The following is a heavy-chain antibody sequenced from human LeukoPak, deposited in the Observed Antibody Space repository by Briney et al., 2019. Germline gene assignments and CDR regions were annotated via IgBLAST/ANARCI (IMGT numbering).Heavy chain of an antibody. CDR1: GFTFSSYS. Sequence: GGSLRFSCAASGFTFSSYSMNWVRQAPGKGLEWVSSISSSSSYIYYADSVKGRFTISRDNAKNSLYLQMNSLRAEDTAVYYCARERFCGGDCSILDYWGQGTLVTVSS. CDR2: ISSSSSYI. J-gene: IGHJ4*02. D-gene: IGHD2-21*01. V-gene: IGHV3-21*01. CDR3: ARERFCGGDCSILDY.